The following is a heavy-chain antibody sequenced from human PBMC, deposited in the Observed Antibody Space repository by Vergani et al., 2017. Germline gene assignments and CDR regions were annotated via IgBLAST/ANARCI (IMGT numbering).Heavy chain of an antibody. CDR2: LSASDHRT. CDR3: AKVGRSEVAGTFCAFDI. J-gene: IGHJ3*02. CDR1: GFTFIMHA. Sequence: EVPLLESGGDLVQPGGSLRLSCAASGFTFIMHAMSWVRQAPGGGLECVSTLSASDHRTHYADSVKRRLTISRDNSKNTLFLHMNSLRPEDTAVYYCAKVGRSEVAGTFCAFDIWGQGTMVTVSS. D-gene: IGHD6-19*01. V-gene: IGHV3-23*01.